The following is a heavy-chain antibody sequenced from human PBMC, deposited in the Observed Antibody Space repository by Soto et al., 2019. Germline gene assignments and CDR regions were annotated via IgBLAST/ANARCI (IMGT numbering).Heavy chain of an antibody. Sequence: SETLSLTCTVSGGSISSGDYYWSWIRQPPGKGLEWIGYIYYSGSTYYNPSLKSRVTISVDTSKNQFSLKLSSVTAADTAVYYCARLARPTSYYYYYGMDVWGQGTTVTFSS. CDR2: IYYSGST. CDR1: GGSISSGDYY. J-gene: IGHJ6*02. D-gene: IGHD6-6*01. CDR3: ARLARPTSYYYYYGMDV. V-gene: IGHV4-30-4*01.